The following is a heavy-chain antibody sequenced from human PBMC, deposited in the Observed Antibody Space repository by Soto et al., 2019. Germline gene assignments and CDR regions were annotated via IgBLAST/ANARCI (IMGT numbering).Heavy chain of an antibody. D-gene: IGHD2-15*01. CDR1: GFTFSSYG. CDR2: ISYDGSNK. J-gene: IGHJ4*02. CDR3: AKEAGVVAAKRAPKRISPLYYFDY. V-gene: IGHV3-30*18. Sequence: GGSLRLSCAASGFTFSSYGMHWVRQAPGKGLEWVAVISYDGSNKYYADSVKGRFTISRDNSKNTLYLQMNSLRAEDTAVYYCAKEAGVVAAKRAPKRISPLYYFDYWGQGTLVTVSS.